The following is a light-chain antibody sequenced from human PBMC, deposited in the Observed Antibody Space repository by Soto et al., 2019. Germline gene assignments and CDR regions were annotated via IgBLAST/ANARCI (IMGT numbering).Light chain of an antibody. CDR3: QQYGTSLFT. CDR2: GAS. CDR1: QSVNSNY. V-gene: IGKV3-20*01. Sequence: EIVMTQSPGTLSLSPGERATLSCRASQSVNSNYLAWYQQKPGPAPRLLIFGASSRATGISDRFSGSGSGTDFTLTISRLEPEDFAVYYCQQYGTSLFTFGPGTKVHIK. J-gene: IGKJ3*01.